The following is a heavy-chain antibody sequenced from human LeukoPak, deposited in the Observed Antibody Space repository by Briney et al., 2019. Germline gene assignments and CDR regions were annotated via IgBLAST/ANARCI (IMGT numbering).Heavy chain of an antibody. J-gene: IGHJ4*02. CDR2: IYPGDSDT. CDR1: GYSFTSYW. CDR3: ARLSGWETIAVADAFDY. D-gene: IGHD6-19*01. Sequence: GESLKISCKGSGYSFTSYWIGWVRQMPGKGLEWMGIIYPGDSDTRYSPSFQGQVTISADKSISTAYLQWSSLKASDTAMYYCARLSGWETIAVADAFDYWGQGTLVTVSS. V-gene: IGHV5-51*01.